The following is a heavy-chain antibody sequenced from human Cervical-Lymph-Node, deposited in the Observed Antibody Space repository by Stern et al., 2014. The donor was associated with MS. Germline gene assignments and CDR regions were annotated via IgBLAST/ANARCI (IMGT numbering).Heavy chain of an antibody. Sequence: QVQLQESGPGLVKPSQTLSLTCTVSGGSISSGSYYWSWIRQPAGKGLEWIGRIYTSGSTNYNPSLKSRVTISVDTSKNQFSLKLSSVTVADTAVYYCARVDCSGGSCYSESWGQGTLVTVSS. CDR1: GGSISSGSYY. V-gene: IGHV4-61*02. J-gene: IGHJ4*02. CDR3: ARVDCSGGSCYSES. D-gene: IGHD2-15*01. CDR2: IYTSGST.